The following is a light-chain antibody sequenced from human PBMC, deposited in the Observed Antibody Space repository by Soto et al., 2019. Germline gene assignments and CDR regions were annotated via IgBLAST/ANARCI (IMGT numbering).Light chain of an antibody. V-gene: IGKV1-27*01. CDR2: ASS. J-gene: IGKJ1*01. CDR3: QNYNGAPWT. Sequence: DIQMTQSPSSLSASVGDRGTITCRASQGISNDLVWYQQKPGKVPKLLIYASSTLQSVVPSRFSGSGSGTDFTLTISSLQPEDVATYYCQNYNGAPWTVGQGTKVEIK. CDR1: QGISND.